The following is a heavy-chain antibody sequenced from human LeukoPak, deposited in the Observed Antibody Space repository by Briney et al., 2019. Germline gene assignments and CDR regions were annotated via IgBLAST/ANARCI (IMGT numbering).Heavy chain of an antibody. CDR1: GGPISITRYY. J-gene: IGHJ3*02. CDR2: MYSSGTT. D-gene: IGHD2-2*01. V-gene: IGHV4-39*07. Sequence: PSETLTLTCTVSGGPISITRYYWGRIRQPPGKVLVWNSSMYSSGTTYYNPSLQSRVLISVDTSKNQFSLKLSSVTAADTAVYYCARGPPDCSSTSCYAFDAFDIWGQGTMVTVSS. CDR3: ARGPPDCSSTSCYAFDAFDI.